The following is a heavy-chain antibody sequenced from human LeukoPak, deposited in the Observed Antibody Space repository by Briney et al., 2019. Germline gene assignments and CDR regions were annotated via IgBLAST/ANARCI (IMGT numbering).Heavy chain of an antibody. D-gene: IGHD4-23*01. J-gene: IGHJ4*02. V-gene: IGHV3-23*01. CDR3: ARYEYGGIDY. CDR1: GFTFSSYA. Sequence: GGSLRLSCVGSGFTFSSYAMSWVRQAPGKGLEWVSAISHSSSGTYYVDSVKGRFTISRDNSKNTLYMQMNSLRAEDTAVYYCARYEYGGIDYWGQGTLVTVSS. CDR2: ISHSSSGT.